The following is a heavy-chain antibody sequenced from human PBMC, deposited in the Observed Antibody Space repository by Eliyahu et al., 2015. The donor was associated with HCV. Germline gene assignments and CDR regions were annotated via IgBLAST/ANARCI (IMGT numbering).Heavy chain of an antibody. J-gene: IGHJ6*02. CDR2: IKSKTEGGTT. Sequence: EVQLVESGGGLVKPGGSLRLSCAASGXTXSNXWMNWVRQAPGKGLEWVGRIKSKTEGGTTDYAAPVKGRFTISRDDSKNTLYLQMNSLRTEDTAVYYCTTPVVIIVRGVMDVWGQGTTVTVSS. D-gene: IGHD3-10*01. CDR3: TTPVVIIVRGVMDV. V-gene: IGHV3-15*01. CDR1: GXTXSNXW.